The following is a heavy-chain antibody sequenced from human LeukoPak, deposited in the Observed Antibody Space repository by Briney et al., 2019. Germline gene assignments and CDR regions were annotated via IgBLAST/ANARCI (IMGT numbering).Heavy chain of an antibody. V-gene: IGHV1-18*01. CDR1: GYTFTSYG. J-gene: IGHJ6*03. D-gene: IGHD2-2*01. CDR3: ARRRPAAILYYYYYMDV. CDR2: ISAYNGNT. Sequence: ASVKVSCKASGYTFTSYGISWVRQAPGQGLEWMGWISAYNGNTNYAQKLQGRVTMTTDTSTSTAYMELRSLRSDDAAVYYCARRRPAAILYYYYYMDVWGKGTTVTVSS.